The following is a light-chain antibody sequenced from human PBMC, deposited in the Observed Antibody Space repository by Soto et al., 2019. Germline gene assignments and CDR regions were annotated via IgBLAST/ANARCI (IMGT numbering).Light chain of an antibody. CDR2: DAS. V-gene: IGKV3-11*01. CDR3: QQRSNWPGT. CDR1: QSVGTY. Sequence: EIVLTQSPATLSLSPGERAILSCRASQSVGTYLAWYQQKPGQAPRLLIYDASNRATGIPARFGGSGSGTDFTLTTNSLEPEDFAVYYCQQRSNWPGTFGPGTKLDIK. J-gene: IGKJ3*01.